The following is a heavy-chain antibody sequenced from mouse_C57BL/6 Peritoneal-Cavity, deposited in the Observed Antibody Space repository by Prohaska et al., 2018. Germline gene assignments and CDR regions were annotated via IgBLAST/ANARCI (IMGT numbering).Heavy chain of an antibody. Sequence: EVKLEESGGGLVQPGGSMKLSCVASGFTFSNYWMNWVRQSPEKGLEWVAQIRLKSDNYATHYAESVKGRFTISRDDYKSSVYLQMNNLRAEDTGIYYCTRFAYWGQGTLVTVSA. V-gene: IGHV6-3*01. CDR3: TRFAY. CDR1: GFTFSNYW. J-gene: IGHJ3*01. CDR2: IRLKSDNYAT.